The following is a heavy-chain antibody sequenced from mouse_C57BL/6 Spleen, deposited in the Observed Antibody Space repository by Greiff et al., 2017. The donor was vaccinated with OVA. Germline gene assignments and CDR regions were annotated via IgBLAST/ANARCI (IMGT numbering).Heavy chain of an antibody. CDR2: IDPEDGDT. CDR3: TLLYYDYGGFAY. D-gene: IGHD2-4*01. CDR1: GFNIKDYY. V-gene: IGHV14-1*01. Sequence: VQLQQSGAELVRPGASVKLSCTASGFNIKDYYMHWVKQRPEQGLEWIGRIDPEDGDTEYAPKFQGKATMTADTSSNPAYLQLSSLTSEDTAVYYCTLLYYDYGGFAYWGQGTLVTVSA. J-gene: IGHJ3*01.